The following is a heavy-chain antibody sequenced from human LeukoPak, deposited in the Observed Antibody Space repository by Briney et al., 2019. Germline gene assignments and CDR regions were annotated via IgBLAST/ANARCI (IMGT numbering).Heavy chain of an antibody. V-gene: IGHV4-39*07. D-gene: IGHD3-22*01. CDR2: IYYSGST. CDR3: ASLTYDSSGYYSY. J-gene: IGHJ4*02. Sequence: PSETLSLTCTVSGGSISSSSYYWGWIRQPPGKGLEWIGSIYYSGSTNYNPSLKSRVTISVDTSKNQFSLKLSSVTAADTAVYYCASLTYDSSGYYSYWGQGTLVTVSS. CDR1: GGSISSSSYY.